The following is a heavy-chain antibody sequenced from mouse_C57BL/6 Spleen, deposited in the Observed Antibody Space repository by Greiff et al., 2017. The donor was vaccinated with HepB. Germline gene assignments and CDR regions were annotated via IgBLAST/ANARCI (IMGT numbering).Heavy chain of an antibody. J-gene: IGHJ3*01. CDR2: IYPGSGNT. CDR3: SRSRGSSSFAY. Sequence: QVQLQQSGPELVKPGASVKISCKASGYSFTSYYIHWVKQRPGQGLEWIGWIYPGSGNTKYNEKFKGKATLTSDTSSSTAYMQLSSLTSEDSAVYYCSRSRGSSSFAYWGQGTLVTVSA. D-gene: IGHD1-1*01. V-gene: IGHV1-66*01. CDR1: GYSFTSYY.